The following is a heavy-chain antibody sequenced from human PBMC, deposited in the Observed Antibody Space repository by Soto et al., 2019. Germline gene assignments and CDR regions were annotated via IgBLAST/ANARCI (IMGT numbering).Heavy chain of an antibody. J-gene: IGHJ4*02. D-gene: IGHD6-19*01. Sequence: GGSLRLSCAASGFTFSSYAMHWVRQAPGKGLEWVAVISYDGSNKYYADSVKGRFTISRDNSKNTLYLQMNSLRAEDTAVYYCARDPDSSGWYPYYWGQGTLVTVSS. CDR1: GFTFSSYA. V-gene: IGHV3-30-3*01. CDR3: ARDPDSSGWYPYY. CDR2: ISYDGSNK.